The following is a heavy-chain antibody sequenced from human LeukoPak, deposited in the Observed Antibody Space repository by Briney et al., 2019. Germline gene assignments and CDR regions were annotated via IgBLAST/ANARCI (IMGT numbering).Heavy chain of an antibody. CDR1: GYSISSGHY. Sequence: SETLSLTCTVSGYSISSGHYWGWIRPTPGKGLEWIATTFHSGSTYYNPSLKSRVTISVDTSKNQFSLRLTSVTAADTAVYFCVGDITFPWYYYWGQGTLVTVSS. CDR3: VGDITFPWYYY. CDR2: TFHSGST. V-gene: IGHV4-38-2*02. D-gene: IGHD3-10*01. J-gene: IGHJ4*02.